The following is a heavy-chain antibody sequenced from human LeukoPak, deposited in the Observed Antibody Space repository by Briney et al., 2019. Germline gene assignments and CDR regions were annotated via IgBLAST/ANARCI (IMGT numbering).Heavy chain of an antibody. CDR2: IYYSGST. Sequence: SETLSLTCTVSGGSISSYYWSWIRQPPGKGLEWIGYIYYSGSTNYNPSLKSRVTISVDTSKNQFSLKLSSVTAADTAVYYCVRAVWAEDVFDYWGQGTLVTVSS. CDR3: VRAVWAEDVFDY. V-gene: IGHV4-59*01. CDR1: GGSISSYY. D-gene: IGHD2-8*01. J-gene: IGHJ4*02.